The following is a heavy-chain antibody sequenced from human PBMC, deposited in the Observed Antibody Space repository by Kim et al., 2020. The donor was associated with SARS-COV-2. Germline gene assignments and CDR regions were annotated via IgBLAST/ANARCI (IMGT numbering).Heavy chain of an antibody. CDR3: VQRGLYNQALDL. CDR1: GFTFGTNW. J-gene: IGHJ5*02. Sequence: GGSLRLSCAASGFTFGTNWIHWVRQAPGKGLVWVSHINGDGNNKNYVDSVKGRFTISRDITKNTVYLQMNSLSAEDTAVYYCVQRGLYNQALDLWGRGTLVTVS. D-gene: IGHD1-1*01. V-gene: IGHV3-74*01. CDR2: INGDGNNK.